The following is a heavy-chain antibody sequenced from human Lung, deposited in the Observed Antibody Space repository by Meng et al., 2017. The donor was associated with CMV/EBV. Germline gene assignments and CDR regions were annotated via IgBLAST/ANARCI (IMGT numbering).Heavy chain of an antibody. V-gene: IGHV3-23*01. Sequence: RRLSCAASGFTFGDFVMTWVRQAPGRGLGWVSSITGSGGTTYYAASVRGRFTVSRDNSHNMVYLQINSLQADDTAVYYCARKVSSDYWGQGTLVTVSS. CDR2: ITGSGGTT. CDR3: ARKVSSDY. J-gene: IGHJ4*02. CDR1: GFTFGDFV.